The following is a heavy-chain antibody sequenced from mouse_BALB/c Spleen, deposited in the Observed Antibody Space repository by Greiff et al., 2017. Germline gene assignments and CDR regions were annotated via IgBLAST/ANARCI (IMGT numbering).Heavy chain of an antibody. CDR1: GFSLTGYG. Sequence: VKLMESGPGLVAPSQSLSITCTVSGFSLTGYGVNWVRQPPGKGLEWLGMIWGDGSTDYNSALKSRLSISKDNSKSQVFLKMNSLQTDDTARYYCARSYYYGSSYWYFDVWGAGTTVTVSS. CDR3: ARSYYYGSSYWYFDV. CDR2: IWGDGST. J-gene: IGHJ1*01. D-gene: IGHD1-1*01. V-gene: IGHV2-6-7*01.